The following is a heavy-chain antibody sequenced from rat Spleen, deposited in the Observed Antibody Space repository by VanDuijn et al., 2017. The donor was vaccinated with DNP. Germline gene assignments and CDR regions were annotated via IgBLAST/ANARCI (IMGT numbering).Heavy chain of an antibody. CDR3: ARHRSDTISMDA. J-gene: IGHJ4*01. V-gene: IGHV5-19*01. Sequence: EVQLVESGGGLVQPGRSLKLSCAASGITFSNSGMHWIRQAPTKGLEWVTSISPSGGGTYYRDSVKGRFTISRDNAKSTLYLQMDSLRSEDTAIYYCARHRSDTISMDAWGQGTSVTVPS. CDR2: ISPSGGGT. D-gene: IGHD2-2*01. CDR1: GITFSNSG.